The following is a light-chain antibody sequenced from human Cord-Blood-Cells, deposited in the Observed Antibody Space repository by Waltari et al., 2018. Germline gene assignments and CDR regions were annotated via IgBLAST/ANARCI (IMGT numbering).Light chain of an antibody. V-gene: IGLV1-47*01. Sequence: QSVLTQPPSASGAPGPRVTTSCSVSSSNIGSNYVSCYQQLPGTAPKLLIYRNNQRPSGVPDRFSGSKSGTSASLAISGLRSEDEADYYCAAWDDSLSGRVFGGGTKLTVL. CDR3: AAWDDSLSGRV. J-gene: IGLJ3*02. CDR1: SSNIGSNY. CDR2: RNN.